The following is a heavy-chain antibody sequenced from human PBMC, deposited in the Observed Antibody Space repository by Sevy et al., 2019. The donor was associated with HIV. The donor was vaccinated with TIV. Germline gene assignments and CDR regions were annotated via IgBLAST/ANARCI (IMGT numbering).Heavy chain of an antibody. CDR1: GFTFSSFG. J-gene: IGHJ4*01. CDR2: IWFDGSNT. D-gene: IGHD4-17*01. V-gene: IGHV3-33*01. Sequence: GGSLRLSCAASGFTFSSFGMHWVRQAPGKGLEWVAVIWFDGSNTYYADSVKDRFTISRDIAKNTLHLQMNSLRAEDTAVYYCARDLEFYDSGDYGPAFMPDFWGHGTLVTVSS. CDR3: ARDLEFYDSGDYGPAFMPDF.